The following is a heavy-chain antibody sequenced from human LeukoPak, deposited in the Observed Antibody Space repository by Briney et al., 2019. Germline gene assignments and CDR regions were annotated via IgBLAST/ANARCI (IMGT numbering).Heavy chain of an antibody. J-gene: IGHJ4*02. Sequence: TGGSLRLSCTASGFNFGDYNMNWVRQAPGKGLEWVGYIRAKTHDGTADYAASVKGRLTISRDDSKSIAYLQMTGLDSEDTAVYYCTRGQLYPYGPEFDFWGQGTLVTVSS. CDR2: IRAKTHDGTA. CDR3: TRGQLYPYGPEFDF. D-gene: IGHD3-10*01. V-gene: IGHV3-49*04. CDR1: GFNFGDYN.